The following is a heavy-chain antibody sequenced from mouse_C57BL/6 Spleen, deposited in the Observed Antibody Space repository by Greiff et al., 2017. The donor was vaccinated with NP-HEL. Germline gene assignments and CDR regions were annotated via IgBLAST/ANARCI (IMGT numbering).Heavy chain of an antibody. CDR3: SRGVTTVDAMDY. V-gene: IGHV1-4*01. J-gene: IGHJ4*01. Sequence: VQLQQSGAELARPGASVKMSCKASGYTFTSYTMHWVKQRPGQGLEWIGYINPSSGYTKSNPKFKDKATLTADKSSSTAYMQLLSLTSEDSAVYYCSRGVTTVDAMDYWCQGTSVTVSS. D-gene: IGHD1-1*01. CDR2: INPSSGYT. CDR1: GYTFTSYT.